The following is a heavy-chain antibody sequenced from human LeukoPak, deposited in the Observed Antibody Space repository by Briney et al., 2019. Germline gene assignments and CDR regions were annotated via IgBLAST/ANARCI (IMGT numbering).Heavy chain of an antibody. J-gene: IGHJ4*02. CDR1: GFTFSSYW. CDR2: IKKDGSEK. Sequence: GGSLRLSCAASGFTFSSYWMSWVRQAPGKGLEWVANIKKDGSEKYYVDSVKGRFTISRDNAKTSLYLQMNSLRAEDTAVYYCARYRLIWLPVPAFEYWGQGTLVTVSS. CDR3: ARYRLIWLPVPAFEY. D-gene: IGHD5-24*01. V-gene: IGHV3-7*01.